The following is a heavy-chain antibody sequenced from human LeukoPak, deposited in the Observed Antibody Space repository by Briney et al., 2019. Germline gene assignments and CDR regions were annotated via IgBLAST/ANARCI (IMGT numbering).Heavy chain of an antibody. V-gene: IGHV3-23*01. Sequence: PGGSLRLSCAASGFTFSSYAMSWVRQAPGKGLEWVSAISGSGGSTYYADSVKGRFTISRDNSKNTLYLQMNSLRAEDTAVYYCARGYCSGGSCPENAFDIWGQGTMVTVSS. CDR1: GFTFSSYA. D-gene: IGHD2-15*01. J-gene: IGHJ3*02. CDR2: ISGSGGST. CDR3: ARGYCSGGSCPENAFDI.